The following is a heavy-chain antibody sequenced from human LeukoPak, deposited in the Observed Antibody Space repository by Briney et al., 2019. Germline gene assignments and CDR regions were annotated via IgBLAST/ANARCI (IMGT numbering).Heavy chain of an antibody. V-gene: IGHV4-39*07. D-gene: IGHD3-22*01. Sequence: PSETLSLTCTVSGGSISSSSYYWGWIRQPPGKGLEWIGRIYTSGSTNYNPSLKSRVTISVDTSKNQFSLKLSSVTAADTAVYYCASGFYDSSGYYYVGGAFDIWGQGTMVTVSS. CDR2: IYTSGST. CDR3: ASGFYDSSGYYYVGGAFDI. CDR1: GGSISSSSYY. J-gene: IGHJ3*02.